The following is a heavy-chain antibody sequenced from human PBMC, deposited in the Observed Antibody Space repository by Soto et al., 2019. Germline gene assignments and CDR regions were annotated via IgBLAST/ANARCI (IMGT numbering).Heavy chain of an antibody. V-gene: IGHV4-30-4*08. CDR3: ARDRGSRSRYFVDY. CDR2: IYYSGST. CDR1: GGSISSGDYY. J-gene: IGHJ4*02. Sequence: QVQLQESGPGLVKPSQTLSLTCTVSGGSISSGDYYWSWIRQPPGKGLEWIGYIYYSGSTYYNPSLEGRGTISVDTSKNQFSLRLSSVTAADTAVYYCARDRGSRSRYFVDYWGQGTLVTVSS. D-gene: IGHD3-10*01.